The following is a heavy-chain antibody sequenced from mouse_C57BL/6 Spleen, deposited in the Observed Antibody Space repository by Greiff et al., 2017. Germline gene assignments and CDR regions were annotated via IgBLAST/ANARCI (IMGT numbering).Heavy chain of an antibody. D-gene: IGHD4-1*01. CDR3: ARRTGGYFDY. CDR2: ISNGGGST. V-gene: IGHV5-12*01. Sequence: DVKLVESGGGLVQPGGSLKLSCAASGFTFSDYYMYWVRQTPEKRLEWVAYISNGGGSTYYPDTVKGRFTISRDNAKNTLYLQMSRLKSEDTAMYYCARRTGGYFDYWGQGTTLTVSS. CDR1: GFTFSDYY. J-gene: IGHJ2*01.